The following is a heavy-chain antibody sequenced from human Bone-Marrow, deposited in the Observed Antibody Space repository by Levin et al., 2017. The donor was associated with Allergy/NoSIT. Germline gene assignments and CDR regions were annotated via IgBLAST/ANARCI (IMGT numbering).Heavy chain of an antibody. J-gene: IGHJ4*02. V-gene: IGHV3-15*01. D-gene: IGHD5-18*01. CDR2: IKSKTDGGTT. CDR1: GFTFSNAW. Sequence: GGSLRLSCAASGFTFSNAWMSWVRQAPGKGLEWVGRIKSKTDGGTTDYAAPVKGRFTISRDDSKNTLYLQMNSLKTEDTAVYYCTTVGYSYGPYYIDYWGQGTLVTVSS. CDR3: TTVGYSYGPYYIDY.